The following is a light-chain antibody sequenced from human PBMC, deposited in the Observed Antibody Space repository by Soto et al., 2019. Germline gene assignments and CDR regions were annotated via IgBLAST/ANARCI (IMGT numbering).Light chain of an antibody. CDR1: QSLLYNVNNKNY. CDR2: WAP. V-gene: IGKV4-1*01. CDR3: QQYYDTPWT. Sequence: DIVMTQSPDSLAVSLGERATIKCKSSQSLLYNVNNKNYLGWYQQKAGQPPKLLLYWAPYRESGVPDRFSGSGSGTDFALTISSLQAEDVAVYYCQQYYDTPWTFGQGTKVEIK. J-gene: IGKJ1*01.